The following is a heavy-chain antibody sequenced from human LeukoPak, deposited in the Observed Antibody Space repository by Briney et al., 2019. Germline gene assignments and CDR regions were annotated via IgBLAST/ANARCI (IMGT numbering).Heavy chain of an antibody. Sequence: GGSLRLSCAASGFTFSSYAMHWVRQAPGKGLEYVSAISSNGGSTYYANSVKGRFTISRDNSKNTLYLQMGSLRAEDMAVYYCARGQFLEWLLQDYWGQGTLDTVSS. V-gene: IGHV3-64*01. D-gene: IGHD3-3*01. CDR2: ISSNGGST. CDR1: GFTFSSYA. CDR3: ARGQFLEWLLQDY. J-gene: IGHJ4*02.